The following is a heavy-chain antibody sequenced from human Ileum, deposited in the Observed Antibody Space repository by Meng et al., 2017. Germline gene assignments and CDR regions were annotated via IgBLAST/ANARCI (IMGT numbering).Heavy chain of an antibody. CDR3: ARPAAYSSNWYKYFQH. D-gene: IGHD6-13*01. J-gene: IGHJ1*01. Sequence: QLQLKRWGAGLLKPSETLSRTSAVHGGSFSGYYWSCIRQSPGKGLEWIREINHSGSTNYNPPLQSRVTITVDRSKSQFSLELTSVTAADTAVYYCARPAAYSSNWYKYFQHWGLGTLFTVSS. V-gene: IGHV4-34*01. CDR2: INHSGST. CDR1: GGSFSGYY.